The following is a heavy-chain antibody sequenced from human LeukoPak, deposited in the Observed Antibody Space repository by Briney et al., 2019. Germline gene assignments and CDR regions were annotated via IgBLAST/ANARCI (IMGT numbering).Heavy chain of an antibody. CDR2: ISSSGSTI. J-gene: IGHJ4*02. CDR3: ATLEVEFDY. D-gene: IGHD3-3*01. CDR1: GFTFSSYE. Sequence: GGPLRLSCAASGFTFSSYEMNWVRQAPGKGLEWVSYISSSGSTIYYADSVKGRFTISRDNAKNSLYLQTNSLRAEDTAVYYCATLEVEFDYWGQGTLVTVSS. V-gene: IGHV3-48*03.